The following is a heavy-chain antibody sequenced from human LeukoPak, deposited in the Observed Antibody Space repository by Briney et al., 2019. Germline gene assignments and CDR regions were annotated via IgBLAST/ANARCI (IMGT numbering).Heavy chain of an antibody. CDR1: GGSFSGYY. V-gene: IGHV4-34*01. J-gene: IGHJ4*02. Sequence: SETLSLTCAVYGGSFSGYYWSWLRQPPGKGLEWIGEINHSGSTNYNPSLKSRVTISVDTSKNQFSLKLSSVTAADTAVYYCARGRYYYGSGSYYPPQYWGQGTLVTVSS. CDR3: ARGRYYYGSGSYYPPQY. CDR2: INHSGST. D-gene: IGHD3-10*01.